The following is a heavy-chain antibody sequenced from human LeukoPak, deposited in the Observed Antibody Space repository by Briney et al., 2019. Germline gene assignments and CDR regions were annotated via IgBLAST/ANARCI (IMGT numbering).Heavy chain of an antibody. D-gene: IGHD4-17*01. CDR3: ARDSLYGVVDY. V-gene: IGHV1-69*01. CDR1: GGTFSSYA. J-gene: IGHJ4*02. CDR2: IIPIFGTA. Sequence: VASVKVSCKASGGTFSSYAISWVRQAPGEGLEWMGGIIPIFGTANYAQKFQGRVTITADESTSTAYMELSSLRSEDTAVYYCARDSLYGVVDYWGQGTLVTVSS.